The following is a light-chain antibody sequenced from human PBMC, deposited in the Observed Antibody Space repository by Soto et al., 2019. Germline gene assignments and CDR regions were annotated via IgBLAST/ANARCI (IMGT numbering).Light chain of an antibody. V-gene: IGLV2-14*03. J-gene: IGLJ1*01. CDR2: DVT. CDR1: NSDVGASNY. CDR3: RSYTRSAPLRYV. Sequence: QSALTQPASVSGSPGQSITLSCTGTNSDVGASNYVSWYQQRPDKAPQLIIYDVTNRPSGISYRFSGSKSGNTASLTISGLQAVEEAEYRCRSYTRSAPLRYVFGTGTKLTV.